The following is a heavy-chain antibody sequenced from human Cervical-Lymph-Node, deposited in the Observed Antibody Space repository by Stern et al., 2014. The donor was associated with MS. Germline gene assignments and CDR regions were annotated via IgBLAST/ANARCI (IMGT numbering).Heavy chain of an antibody. CDR3: ASSLVASGH. CDR1: GGTFTTHP. J-gene: IGHJ4*02. V-gene: IGHV1-69*06. CDR2: IIPFLNTA. D-gene: IGHD2-8*02. Sequence: VQLVESGAEVKKPGSSVKVSCKASGGTFTTHPITWWRQAPGQGLEWMGGIIPFLNTANYAQKFQGRITITADKSTGTTYMEISSLRSGDTAVYYCASSLVASGHWGQGTLVIVS.